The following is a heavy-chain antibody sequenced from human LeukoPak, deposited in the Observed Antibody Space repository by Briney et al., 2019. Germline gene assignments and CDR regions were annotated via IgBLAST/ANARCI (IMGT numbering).Heavy chain of an antibody. Sequence: GEFLRLSCAASGSTFSNFAVSWVRQAPGKGLEWVSSISDSGAYTYYADSVKGRLTVSRDNSKKTIYLQMNSLRVDDTAVYFCAKGAQSSAVDYWGQGTLVTVSS. CDR3: AKGAQSSAVDY. J-gene: IGHJ4*02. V-gene: IGHV3-23*01. CDR2: ISDSGAYT. CDR1: GSTFSNFA. D-gene: IGHD6-19*01.